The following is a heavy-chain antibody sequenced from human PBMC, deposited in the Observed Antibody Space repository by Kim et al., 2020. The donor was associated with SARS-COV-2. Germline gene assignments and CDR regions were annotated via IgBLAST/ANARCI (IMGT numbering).Heavy chain of an antibody. Sequence: SETLSLTCAVYGGSFSGYYWSWIRQPPGKGLEWIGEINHSGSTNYNPSLKSRVTISVDTSKNQFSLKLSSVTAADTAVYYCARGQLQQPNYSSSWYYYYYYYMDVWGKGTTVTVSS. CDR1: GGSFSGYY. D-gene: IGHD6-13*01. CDR2: INHSGST. J-gene: IGHJ6*03. CDR3: ARGQLQQPNYSSSWYYYYYYYMDV. V-gene: IGHV4-34*01.